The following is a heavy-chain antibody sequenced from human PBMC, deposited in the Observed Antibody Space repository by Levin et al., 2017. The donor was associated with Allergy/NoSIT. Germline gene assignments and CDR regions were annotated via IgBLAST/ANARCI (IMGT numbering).Heavy chain of an antibody. Sequence: GESLKISCKGSGYRFSSYWIAWVRQMPGKGLEWMGIIYPGDSDTRYSPSFQGQVTISTDKSISTAYLQWSSLKASDTAMYYCARGDGPDYPEIYFDYWGQGTLITVSS. J-gene: IGHJ4*02. V-gene: IGHV5-51*01. CDR3: ARGDGPDYPEIYFDY. CDR2: IYPGDSDT. D-gene: IGHD4-11*01. CDR1: GYRFSSYW.